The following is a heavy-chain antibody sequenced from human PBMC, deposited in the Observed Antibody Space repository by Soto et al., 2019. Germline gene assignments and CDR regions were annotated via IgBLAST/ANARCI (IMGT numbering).Heavy chain of an antibody. V-gene: IGHV1-24*01. J-gene: IGHJ4*02. Sequence: QVHLVQSGAEVKKPGASVKVSCKVSGYTLTELSMHWLRQAPGKGLEWMGGFDPEDGETIYAQKFQGRVTMTEDTSTDTAYMELSSLRSEDTAVYYCATGSLVVAATRAELDYWGQGTLVTVSS. D-gene: IGHD2-15*01. CDR1: GYTLTELS. CDR2: FDPEDGET. CDR3: ATGSLVVAATRAELDY.